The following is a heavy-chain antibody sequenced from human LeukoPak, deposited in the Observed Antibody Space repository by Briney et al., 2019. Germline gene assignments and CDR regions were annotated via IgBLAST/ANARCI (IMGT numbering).Heavy chain of an antibody. CDR2: ISSSSSTI. V-gene: IGHV3-48*01. CDR3: ARGESSYCRGCYFAS. D-gene: IGHD2-21*01. Sequence: QPGGSLRLSCAASGFTFSSYSMNWVRQAPGKGLEWVSYISSSSSTIHYADSVKGRFTISRDNAKNSLYLQMNSLRAEDTAVYYCARGESSYCRGCYFASWGQGTLVTISS. J-gene: IGHJ5*01. CDR1: GFTFSSYS.